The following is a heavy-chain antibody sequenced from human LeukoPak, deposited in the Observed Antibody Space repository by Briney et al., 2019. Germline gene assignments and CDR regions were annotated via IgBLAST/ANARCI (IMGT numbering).Heavy chain of an antibody. Sequence: ASVKVSCKASGYTFTSYYMHRVRQAPGQGPEWMGRINPNSGDTNYAQKFQGRVTMTRDTSITTAYMELSSQKSDDTAVYYCARACSGGICYSDNWLDPWGQGTQVTVSS. CDR2: INPNSGDT. V-gene: IGHV1-2*06. CDR1: GYTFTSYY. CDR3: ARACSGGICYSDNWLDP. D-gene: IGHD2-15*01. J-gene: IGHJ5*02.